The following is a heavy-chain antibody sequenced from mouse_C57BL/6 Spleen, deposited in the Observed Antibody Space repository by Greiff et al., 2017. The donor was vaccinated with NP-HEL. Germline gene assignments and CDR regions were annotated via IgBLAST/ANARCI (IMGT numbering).Heavy chain of an antibody. Sequence: VQLQQSGAELVRPGASVTLSCKASGYTFTDYEMHWVKQTPVHGLEWIGAIDPETGGTAYNQKFKGKAILTADKSSSTAYMELRSLTSEDSAVYYCTRRLLRYGFDYWGQGTTLTVSS. CDR2: IDPETGGT. D-gene: IGHD1-1*01. V-gene: IGHV1-15*01. J-gene: IGHJ2*01. CDR1: GYTFTDYE. CDR3: TRRLLRYGFDY.